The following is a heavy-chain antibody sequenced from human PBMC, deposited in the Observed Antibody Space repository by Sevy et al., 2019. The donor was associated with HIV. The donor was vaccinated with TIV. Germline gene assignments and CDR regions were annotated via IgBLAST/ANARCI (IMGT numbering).Heavy chain of an antibody. D-gene: IGHD3-16*01. V-gene: IGHV4-59*01. CDR1: GGSISPYY. Sequence: SETLSLTCTVSGGSISPYYWNWLRQPPGKGLEWIGYIYYSGSTNYNPSLKSRVTISVDTSKNQFSLKLNSVTAADTAVYFCARGGGLTDYGMDVWGQWTTVTVSS. J-gene: IGHJ6*02. CDR2: IYYSGST. CDR3: ARGGGLTDYGMDV.